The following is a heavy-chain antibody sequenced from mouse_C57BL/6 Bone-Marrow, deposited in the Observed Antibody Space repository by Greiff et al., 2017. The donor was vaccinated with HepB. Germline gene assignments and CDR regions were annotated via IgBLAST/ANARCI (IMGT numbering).Heavy chain of an antibody. J-gene: IGHJ4*01. CDR1: GFTFSDYC. CDR2: ISNGGGST. V-gene: IGHV5-12*01. CDR3: ARMDY. Sequence: EVMLVESGGGLVQPGGSLKLSCAASGFTFSDYCMYWVRQTPEKRLEWVAYISNGGGSTYYPDTVKGRFTISRDNTKNTLYLQMSRLKSEDTAMYYCARMDYWGQGTSVTVSS.